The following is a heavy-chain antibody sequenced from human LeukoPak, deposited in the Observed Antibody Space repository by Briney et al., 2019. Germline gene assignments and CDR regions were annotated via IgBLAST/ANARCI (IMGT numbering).Heavy chain of an antibody. V-gene: IGHV3-53*01. J-gene: IGHJ4*02. CDR1: GFTVSNDY. Sequence: AGSLRLSCAVSGFTVSNDYMSWVRQAPGKGLEWVSVIYGGGATYYAGPVRGRFTISRDNFENTLFLQMDNLRAEDTAVYYCTRLLPSSHHFFDSWGQGTLVAVS. D-gene: IGHD6-6*01. CDR2: IYGGGAT. CDR3: TRLLPSSHHFFDS.